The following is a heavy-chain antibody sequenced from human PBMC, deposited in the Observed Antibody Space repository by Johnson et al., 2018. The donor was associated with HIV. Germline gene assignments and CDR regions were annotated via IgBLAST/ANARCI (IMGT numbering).Heavy chain of an antibody. CDR3: ARDTRDLDAFDI. CDR2: IWYDGSNK. D-gene: IGHD2-15*01. V-gene: IGHV3-33*01. J-gene: IGHJ3*02. Sequence: QVQLVEYGGGVVQPGRSLRLSCAASGFTFSSYGMHWVRQAPGKGLEWVAVIWYDGSNKYYADSVKGRFTISRDNSKNTLYLQMNSLRAEDTAVYYCARDTRDLDAFDIWGQGTMVTVSS. CDR1: GFTFSSYG.